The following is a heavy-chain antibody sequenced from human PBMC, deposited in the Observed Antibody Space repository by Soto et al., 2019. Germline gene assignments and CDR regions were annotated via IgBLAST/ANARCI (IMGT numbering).Heavy chain of an antibody. CDR3: ARDGLTYCSSTSCHSYYYYYGMDV. V-gene: IGHV1-18*01. CDR2: ISAYNGNT. Sequence: VSVKVSCKASGYTFTSYGIRWVRQAPGQGLEWMGWISAYNGNTNYAQKLQGRVTMTTDTSTSTAYMELRSLRSDDTAVYYCARDGLTYCSSTSCHSYYYYYGMDVWGQRTTVTVSS. D-gene: IGHD2-2*01. CDR1: GYTFTSYG. J-gene: IGHJ6*02.